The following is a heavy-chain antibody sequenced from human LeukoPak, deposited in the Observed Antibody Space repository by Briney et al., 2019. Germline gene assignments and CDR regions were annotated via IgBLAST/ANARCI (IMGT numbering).Heavy chain of an antibody. D-gene: IGHD3-10*01. CDR1: GYTFTSYA. CDR2: INTNTGNP. CDR3: ARDVHYYGSGSYRPRYYYGMDG. Sequence: ASVMVSCKASGYTFTSYAMNWVRQAPGQGLEWMGWINTNTGNPTYAQGFTGRFVFSLDTSVSTAYLQISSLKAEDTAVYYCARDVHYYGSGSYRPRYYYGMDGWGQGTTLTVSS. V-gene: IGHV7-4-1*02. J-gene: IGHJ6*02.